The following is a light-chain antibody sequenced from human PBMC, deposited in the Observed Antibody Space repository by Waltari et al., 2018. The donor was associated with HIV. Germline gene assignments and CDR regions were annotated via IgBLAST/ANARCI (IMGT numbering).Light chain of an antibody. Sequence: DIQMTQSPSSLSASVGDRVTITCRASQSVSSYLNGYQQKPGKAPKLLIYAASILQSGVPARFSGSGSGTDFTLTINSLQPEDFATYYCQESYSSPFTFGPGTQVDIK. V-gene: IGKV1-39*01. CDR1: QSVSSY. J-gene: IGKJ3*01. CDR2: AAS. CDR3: QESYSSPFT.